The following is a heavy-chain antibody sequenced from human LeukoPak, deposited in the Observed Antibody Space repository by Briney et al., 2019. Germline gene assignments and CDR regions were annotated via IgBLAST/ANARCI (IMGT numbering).Heavy chain of an antibody. V-gene: IGHV4-59*01. J-gene: IGHJ3*02. D-gene: IGHD5-18*01. CDR2: IYYSGST. Sequence: MSSETLSLTCTVSGGSISSYYWSWIRQPPGKGLEWIGYIYYSGSTNYNPSLKSRVTISVDTSKNQFSLKLSSVTAADTAVYYCARVRDTAHAFDIWGQGTMVTVSS. CDR3: ARVRDTAHAFDI. CDR1: GGSISSYY.